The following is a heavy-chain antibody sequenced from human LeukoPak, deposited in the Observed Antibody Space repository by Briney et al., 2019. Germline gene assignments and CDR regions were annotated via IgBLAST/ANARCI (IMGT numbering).Heavy chain of an antibody. CDR2: INQHGSET. CDR3: ARGGLYRYSGTSGDY. D-gene: IGHD1-26*01. J-gene: IGHJ4*02. Sequence: GGSLRLSCEVSGFSFSSYWMTWVRQAPGKGLEWVANINQHGSETYYVDSVKGRFIISRDNAKNSLFLQMNSVTGEDTAVYYCARGGLYRYSGTSGDYWGQGTLVTVSS. CDR1: GFSFSSYW. V-gene: IGHV3-7*01.